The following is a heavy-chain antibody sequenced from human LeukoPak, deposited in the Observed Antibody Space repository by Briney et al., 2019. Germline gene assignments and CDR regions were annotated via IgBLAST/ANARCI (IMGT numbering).Heavy chain of an antibody. CDR3: ARDVTDSWFDP. D-gene: IGHD4-11*01. Sequence: GGSLRLSCAASGFTFSAYWMHWVRQAPGKGLVWVSRINTDGSSPTYAASVKGRFTISRDNAKNTLYLQMNSLTAEDTAVYYCARDVTDSWFDPWGQGTLVTVSS. V-gene: IGHV3-74*01. CDR1: GFTFSAYW. CDR2: INTDGSSP. J-gene: IGHJ5*02.